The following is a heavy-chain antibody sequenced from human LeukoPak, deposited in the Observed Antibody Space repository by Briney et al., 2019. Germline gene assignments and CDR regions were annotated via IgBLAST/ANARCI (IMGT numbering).Heavy chain of an antibody. CDR1: GFTFSSYG. J-gene: IGHJ4*02. CDR3: AKVPRGYSSSRDPAYFDY. Sequence: GGSLRLSCAASGFTFSSYGMPWVRQAPGKGLEWVAVISYDGSNKYYADSVKGRFTISRDNSKNTLYLQMNSLRAEDTAVYYCAKVPRGYSSSRDPAYFDYWGQGTLVTVSS. D-gene: IGHD6-13*01. V-gene: IGHV3-30*18. CDR2: ISYDGSNK.